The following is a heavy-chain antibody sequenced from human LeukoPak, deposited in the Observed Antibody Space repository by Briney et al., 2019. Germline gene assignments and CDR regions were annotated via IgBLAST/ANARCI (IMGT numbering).Heavy chain of an antibody. V-gene: IGHV3-23*01. Sequence: GGSLRLSCGASGFTFSSYAMSWVRDAPGKGRECVLAISGSGGSTYYADSVKGRFTISRDNSKNTLYLQMHSLRAEDTAVYYCAKDLHNNWFDPWGQGTLVTVSS. CDR2: ISGSGGST. CDR3: AKDLHNNWFDP. J-gene: IGHJ5*02. CDR1: GFTFSSYA.